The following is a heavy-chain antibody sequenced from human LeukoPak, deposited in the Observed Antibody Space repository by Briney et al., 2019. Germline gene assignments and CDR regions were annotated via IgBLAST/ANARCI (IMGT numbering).Heavy chain of an antibody. CDR3: ARRVGATTKTNYFDY. V-gene: IGHV4-30-2*01. CDR2: IYHSGST. Sequence: SQTLSLTRTVSGGSISSGGYYWSWIRQPPGKGLEWIGYIYHSGSTYYNPSLKSRVTISVDRSKNQFSLKLSSVTAADTAVYYCARRVGATTKTNYFDYWGQGTLVTVSS. CDR1: GGSISSGGYY. J-gene: IGHJ4*02. D-gene: IGHD1-26*01.